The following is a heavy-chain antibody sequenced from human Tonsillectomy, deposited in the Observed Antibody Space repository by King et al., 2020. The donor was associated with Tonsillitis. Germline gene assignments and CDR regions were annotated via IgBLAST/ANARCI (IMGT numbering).Heavy chain of an antibody. D-gene: IGHD2-2*01. J-gene: IGHJ4*02. CDR1: GFTFSSYA. V-gene: IGHV3-30*04. Sequence: QLVQSGGGVVQPGRSLRLSCAASGFTFSSYALHWVRQAPGKGLEWVAVIAIDGSNTYYADSVKGRFTISRDNSMNTLYLQMNSLRAEDTAVYYSARDPELPSPQSTYYFDYWGQGTLVTVAS. CDR2: IAIDGSNT. CDR3: ARDPELPSPQSTYYFDY.